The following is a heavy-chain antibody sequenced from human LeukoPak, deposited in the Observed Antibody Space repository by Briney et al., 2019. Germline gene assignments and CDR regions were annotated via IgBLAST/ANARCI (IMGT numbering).Heavy chain of an antibody. Sequence: SETLSLTCTVSGGSISSYYWSWIRQPPGKGLEWIGYIYYSGSTNYNPSLKSRVTISVDTSKNQFSLKLSSVTAADTAVYYCARNTPQWSSTSRYSQPTFDAFDIWGQGTMVTVSS. V-gene: IGHV4-59*01. CDR2: IYYSGST. D-gene: IGHD2-2*01. CDR3: ARNTPQWSSTSRYSQPTFDAFDI. CDR1: GGSISSYY. J-gene: IGHJ3*02.